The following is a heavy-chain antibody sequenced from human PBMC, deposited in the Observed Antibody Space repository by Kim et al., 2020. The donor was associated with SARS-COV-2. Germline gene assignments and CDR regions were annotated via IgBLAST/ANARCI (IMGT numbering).Heavy chain of an antibody. CDR3: ARDQGYSSSWMKIDY. D-gene: IGHD6-13*01. Sequence: DSVKGRFTSSRDNAKNSLYLQMNSLRAEDTAVYYCARDQGYSSSWMKIDYWGQGTLVTVSS. V-gene: IGHV3-21*01. J-gene: IGHJ4*02.